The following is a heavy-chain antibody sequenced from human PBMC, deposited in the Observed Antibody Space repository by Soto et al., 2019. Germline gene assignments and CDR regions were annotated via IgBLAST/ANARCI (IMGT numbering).Heavy chain of an antibody. V-gene: IGHV4-30-2*01. Sequence: SETLSLTCPVSGGSISSGGYSWSCIRQPPGKGLEWSGYIYHSGSTYYNPSLKTRVAIAVDRSKNQFSLKLSSVTAADTAGYYCARGLSEYSSSSPYYYYGMDVWGQGTTVTVSS. J-gene: IGHJ6*02. CDR1: GGSISSGGYS. CDR3: ARGLSEYSSSSPYYYYGMDV. CDR2: IYHSGST. D-gene: IGHD6-6*01.